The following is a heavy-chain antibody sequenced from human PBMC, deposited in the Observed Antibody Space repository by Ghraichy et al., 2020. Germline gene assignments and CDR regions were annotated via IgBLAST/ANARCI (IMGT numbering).Heavy chain of an antibody. CDR2: ISPYNGNI. J-gene: IGHJ4*02. CDR3: ARDCNSASCPWAH. D-gene: IGHD2-2*01. Sequence: ASVKVSCKASGYTFISYGISWVRQAPGQGLEWMGWISPYNGNINYAQNLQGRVTMTTDTSTSTVYMELRSLRSDDTAVYYCARDCNSASCPWAHWGQGTLVTVSS. V-gene: IGHV1-18*01. CDR1: GYTFISYG.